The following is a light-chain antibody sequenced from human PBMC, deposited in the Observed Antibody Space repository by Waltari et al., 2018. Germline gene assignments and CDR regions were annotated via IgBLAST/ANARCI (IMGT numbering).Light chain of an antibody. CDR3: QQGNSHPPT. CDR2: YAN. J-gene: IGKJ1*01. V-gene: IGKV1-17*01. CDR1: QDINTY. Sequence: DIQMSQSPSSLSASVGERVTIPCRASQDINTYLNWYQQKLGKAPKLLIFYANSLASGVPSRFSGSGSGTEFTLTISSLQPEDFATYYCQQGNSHPPTFGQGTKVEIK.